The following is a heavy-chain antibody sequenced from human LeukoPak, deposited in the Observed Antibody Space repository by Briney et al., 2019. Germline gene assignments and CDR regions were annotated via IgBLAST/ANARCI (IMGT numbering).Heavy chain of an antibody. CDR1: GFTFSSYA. Sequence: GGSLRLSCIASGFTFSSYAMSWVRRAPDKGLKWVSSISGSGGSTYYADSVKGRFTISRDNSKNTLYLQMNSLRAEDTAVYYCAKDPYNIAVANTNGWFDPWGQGNPGHRLL. CDR2: ISGSGGST. J-gene: IGHJ5*02. CDR3: AKDPYNIAVANTNGWFDP. V-gene: IGHV3-23*01. D-gene: IGHD6-19*01.